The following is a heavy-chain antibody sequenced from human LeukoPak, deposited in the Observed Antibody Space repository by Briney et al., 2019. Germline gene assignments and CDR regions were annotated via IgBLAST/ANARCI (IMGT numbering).Heavy chain of an antibody. V-gene: IGHV3-49*04. CDR1: GFTFSGST. CDR2: IRSKTYDGTI. J-gene: IGHJ4*02. D-gene: IGHD3-10*01. Sequence: PGGSLRLSCAASGFTFSGSTMNWVRQAPGKGLKWVGFIRSKTYDGTIEYAASVKGRFTISRDDYRSIAYLQMNSLKTEDTAVYYCTRGSYLNSGRIDYWGQGTLVTVSS. CDR3: TRGSYLNSGRIDY.